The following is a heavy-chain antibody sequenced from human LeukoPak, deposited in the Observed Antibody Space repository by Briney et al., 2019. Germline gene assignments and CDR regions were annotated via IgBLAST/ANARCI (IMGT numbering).Heavy chain of an antibody. CDR3: ASGYCSSTSCAHDAFDI. CDR2: IYPGDSDT. J-gene: IGHJ3*02. V-gene: IGHV5-51*01. D-gene: IGHD2-2*01. Sequence: GESLKISCKGSGYTFTNYWIGWVRQMPGKGLEWMGIIYPGDSDTRYSPSFQGQVTISADKSISTAYLQWSSLKASDTAMYYCASGYCSSTSCAHDAFDIWGQGTMVTVSS. CDR1: GYTFTNYW.